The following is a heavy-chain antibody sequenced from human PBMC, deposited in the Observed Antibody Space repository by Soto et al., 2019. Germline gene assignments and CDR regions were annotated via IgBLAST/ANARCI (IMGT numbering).Heavy chain of an antibody. V-gene: IGHV3-30-3*01. D-gene: IGHD6-13*01. CDR1: GFTFSSYA. Sequence: QVQLVESGGGVVQPGRSLRLSCAASGFTFSSYAMHWVRQAPGKGLEWVAVISYDGSNKYYADSVKGRFTIPRDNSKNTLYLQMNSLRAEDTAVYYCARAPSIAAAGGRYFQHWGQGTLVTVSS. CDR3: ARAPSIAAAGGRYFQH. J-gene: IGHJ1*01. CDR2: ISYDGSNK.